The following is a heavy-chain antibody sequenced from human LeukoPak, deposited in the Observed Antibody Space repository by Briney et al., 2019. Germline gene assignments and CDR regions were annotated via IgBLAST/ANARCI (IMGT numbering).Heavy chain of an antibody. Sequence: SGGSLRLSGVASEFSFSSYWMTWVRQVPGKGLEWVANIKQDGSVKNYVDSVKGRFTISRDNAENSLYLQMNSLRVEDTAVYYCARGPSTTLTTKWGQGTLVTVSS. J-gene: IGHJ4*02. V-gene: IGHV3-7*01. CDR2: IKQDGSVK. CDR3: ARGPSTTLTTK. D-gene: IGHD4-11*01. CDR1: EFSFSSYW.